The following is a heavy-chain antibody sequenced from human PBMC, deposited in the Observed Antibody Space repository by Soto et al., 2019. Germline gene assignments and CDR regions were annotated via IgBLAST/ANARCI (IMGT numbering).Heavy chain of an antibody. D-gene: IGHD2-15*01. Sequence: SGTLSLTWAVSGGSLRSGGYSWGWIRQPPGKGLEWIGYIYHSGSTYYNPSLKSRVTISVDRSKNQFSLKLSSVTAADTAVYYCARWVVAARSQNNWFDPWGQGTLVTVSS. J-gene: IGHJ5*02. CDR3: ARWVVAARSQNNWFDP. CDR1: GGSLRSGGYS. CDR2: IYHSGST. V-gene: IGHV4-30-2*01.